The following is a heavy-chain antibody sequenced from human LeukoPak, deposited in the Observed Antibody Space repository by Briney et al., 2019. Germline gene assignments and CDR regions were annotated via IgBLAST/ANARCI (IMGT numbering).Heavy chain of an antibody. CDR1: GGSISSGGYS. CDR2: IYHSGST. CDR3: ARGFSSSFSYYGMDV. V-gene: IGHV4-30-2*01. D-gene: IGHD6-6*01. Sequence: TLSLTCAVSGGSISSGGYSWSWIRQPPGKGLEWIGYIYHSGSTYYNPSLKSRVTISADRSKNQFSLKLSSVTAADTAVYYCARGFSSSFSYYGMDVWGQGTTVTVSS. J-gene: IGHJ6*02.